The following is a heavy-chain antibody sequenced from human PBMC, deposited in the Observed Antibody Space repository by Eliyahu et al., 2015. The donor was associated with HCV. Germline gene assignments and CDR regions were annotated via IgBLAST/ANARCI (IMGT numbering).Heavy chain of an antibody. CDR2: ISYDGSNK. J-gene: IGHJ4*02. CDR3: AKDPDILTGYFDY. D-gene: IGHD3-9*01. Sequence: QVQLVESGGGVVQPGRSLRLSCAASGFTFSSYGMHWVRQAPGKGLGWVAVISYDGSNKYYADSVKGRFTISRDNSKNTLYLQMNSLRAEDTAVYYCAKDPDILTGYFDYWGQGTLVTVSS. CDR1: GFTFSSYG. V-gene: IGHV3-30*18.